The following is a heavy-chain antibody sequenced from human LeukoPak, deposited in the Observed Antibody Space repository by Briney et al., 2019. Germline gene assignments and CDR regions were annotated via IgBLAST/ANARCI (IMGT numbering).Heavy chain of an antibody. V-gene: IGHV3-23*01. D-gene: IGHD5-18*01. CDR1: GFTFSSYA. J-gene: IGHJ6*02. Sequence: GGSLRLSCAASGFTFSSYAMSWVRQAPGKGLEWVSAISGSGTSTYYTNSVKGRFTISRDNSKNTLYLQMNSLRAEDTAVYYCAKERRGYSYGFYGDVWGQGTTVTVSS. CDR3: AKERRGYSYGFYGDV. CDR2: ISGSGTST.